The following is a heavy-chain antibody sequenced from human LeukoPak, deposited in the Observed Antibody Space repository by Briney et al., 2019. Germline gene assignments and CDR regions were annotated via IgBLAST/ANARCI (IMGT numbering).Heavy chain of an antibody. CDR1: GYSFSSYW. V-gene: IGHV5-51*01. Sequence: GESLKISCKASGYSFSSYWIAWVRQIPGKGLEWMGIINPADSDTRYSLSIQGQVAISADRSISTAYLQWSSLKASDTAIYYCARGEGGYNYAFWGQGTLVSVSS. CDR2: INPADSDT. J-gene: IGHJ4*02. D-gene: IGHD5-24*01. CDR3: ARGEGGYNYAF.